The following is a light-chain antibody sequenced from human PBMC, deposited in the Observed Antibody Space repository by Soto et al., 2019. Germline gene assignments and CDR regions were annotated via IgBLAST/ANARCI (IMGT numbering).Light chain of an antibody. J-gene: IGKJ5*01. V-gene: IGKV1-17*01. Sequence: DIQVTQSPTCVSSSLLDRVSITCRASQGIRNDLGWYQQKPGKAPKRLIYAASSLQSGVPSRFSGSGSGTEFTLTISSLQPEDFATYYCLQHNSYPSITFGQGTRLEIK. CDR3: LQHNSYPSIT. CDR2: AAS. CDR1: QGIRND.